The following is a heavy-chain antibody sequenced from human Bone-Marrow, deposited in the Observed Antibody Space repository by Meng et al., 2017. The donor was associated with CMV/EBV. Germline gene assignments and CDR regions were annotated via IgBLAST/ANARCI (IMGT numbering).Heavy chain of an antibody. V-gene: IGHV3-23*03. CDR1: GFTFSIYA. CDR2: IYVRDTTA. Sequence: GESLKISCAASGFTFSIYAMNWVRQAPGEGLQWISNIYVRDTTAYYADSVKGRFIVSRDNSRNSLYLQMNSLRAEDTAVYYCAREWLGSVIRRSGLSIHLDYWGQGTLVTVSS. J-gene: IGHJ4*02. D-gene: IGHD3-10*01. CDR3: AREWLGSVIRRSGLSIHLDY.